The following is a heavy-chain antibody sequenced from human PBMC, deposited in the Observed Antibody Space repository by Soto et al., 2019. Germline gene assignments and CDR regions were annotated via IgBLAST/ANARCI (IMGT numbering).Heavy chain of an antibody. Sequence: QVQLQQWGAGLLKPSETLSLTCAVYGGSFSGYYWSWIRQPPGKGLEWIGEINHSGSTNYNPSLKSRVTISVDTSKNQFSLKLSSVTAADTAVYYCARGQAPGVETIYGMDVWGQGTTVTVSS. CDR3: ARGQAPGVETIYGMDV. J-gene: IGHJ6*02. CDR1: GGSFSGYY. D-gene: IGHD3-3*01. V-gene: IGHV4-34*01. CDR2: INHSGST.